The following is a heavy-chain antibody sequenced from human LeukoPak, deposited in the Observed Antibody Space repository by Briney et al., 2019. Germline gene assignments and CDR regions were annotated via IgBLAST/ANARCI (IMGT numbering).Heavy chain of an antibody. CDR1: GFSFCNYG. CDR3: TTVQSSGPTGY. Sequence: PGGSLRLSCAASGFSFCNYGVSWGRQAPGKGLEWGGRIKSKTDSGTTDYAAPVKGRLTISRDDSKNTLYLQMTSLKTEDTAVYYCTTVQSSGPTGYWGQGTLVTVSS. V-gene: IGHV3-15*01. D-gene: IGHD6-19*01. CDR2: IKSKTDSGTT. J-gene: IGHJ4*02.